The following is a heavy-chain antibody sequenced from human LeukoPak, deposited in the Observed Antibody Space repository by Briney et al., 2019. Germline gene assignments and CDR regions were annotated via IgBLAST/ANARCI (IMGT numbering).Heavy chain of an antibody. CDR3: ARDWDYYDSSGYYYVCAFDI. Sequence: PGGTLRLSCAASGFTLSSNSMKCVPHAPRKGRVWVSSSSSSSSYIYYADSVKGRFTISRDNAKNSLYLQMNSLRAEDTAVYYCARDWDYYDSSGYYYVCAFDIWGQGTMVTVSS. J-gene: IGHJ3*02. CDR2: SSSSSSYI. CDR1: GFTLSSNS. V-gene: IGHV3-21*01. D-gene: IGHD3-22*01.